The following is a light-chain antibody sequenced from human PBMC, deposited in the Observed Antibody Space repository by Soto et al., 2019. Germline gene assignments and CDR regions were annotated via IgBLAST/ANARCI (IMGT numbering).Light chain of an antibody. Sequence: EIVLTQSPATLSLSPGERATLSCRASQSVSSYLAWYQQKPGQAPRLLMYDVSNRATGIPASFSGSGSGTDFTLTITSIEPEDFGVYYCQQRSSWPWTFGQGTKLEIK. CDR1: QSVSSY. CDR2: DVS. V-gene: IGKV3-11*01. CDR3: QQRSSWPWT. J-gene: IGKJ1*01.